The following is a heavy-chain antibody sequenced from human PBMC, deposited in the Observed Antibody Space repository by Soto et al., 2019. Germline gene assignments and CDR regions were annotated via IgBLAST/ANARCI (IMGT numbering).Heavy chain of an antibody. CDR2: MYNTGST. J-gene: IGHJ4*02. V-gene: IGHV4-59*08. Sequence: SXTLSLTCTVSGGSISGYYWSWIRQPPGKGLEWIGYMYNTGSTVYNPSFKSRVTISVDTSKNQFSLKLTSVTASDTAVYFCARSQTEFDYWGQGNLVTVSS. CDR1: GGSISGYY. CDR3: ARSQTEFDY.